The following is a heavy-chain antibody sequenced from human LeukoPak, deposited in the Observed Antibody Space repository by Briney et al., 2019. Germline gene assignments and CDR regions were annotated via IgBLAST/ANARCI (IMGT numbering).Heavy chain of an antibody. Sequence: PSETLSLTCTVSGGSISTGDYYWTWIRQYPGKGLEWIGEISHSGNTNYNPSLKSRVTISVDTSKNQFSLKLSSVTAADTAVYYCARAAYSGSYHSDYWGQGTLVTVSS. CDR3: ARAAYSGSYHSDY. J-gene: IGHJ4*02. V-gene: IGHV4-61*08. D-gene: IGHD1-26*01. CDR1: GGSISTGDYY. CDR2: ISHSGNT.